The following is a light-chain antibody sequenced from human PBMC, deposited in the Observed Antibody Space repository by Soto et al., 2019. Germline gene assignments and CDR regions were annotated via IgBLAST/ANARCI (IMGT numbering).Light chain of an antibody. CDR2: AAS. J-gene: IGKJ5*01. Sequence: EIVLTQSPGTLSASPGERVTLSCRASQSVSSSSLAWYQQKPGQAPRLLIYAASSRATGIPDRFSGSGSGTDFTLTIARLEPEDFAVYYCQEYDGAPITFGLGTRLEIK. CDR3: QEYDGAPIT. V-gene: IGKV3-20*01. CDR1: QSVSSSS.